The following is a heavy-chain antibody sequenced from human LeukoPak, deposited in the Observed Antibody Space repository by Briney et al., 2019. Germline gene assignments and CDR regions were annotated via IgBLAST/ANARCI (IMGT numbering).Heavy chain of an antibody. CDR1: GFPFSSYV. Sequence: PGGSLRLSCAASGFPFSSYVMHWVRQAPGKGLEWVAIIRSDGSDKYYADSVKGRFTISRDNSKSTLYVQLSSLRAEDTAVYYCARSYGDATFDYWGQGTLVTVSS. CDR2: IRSDGSDK. D-gene: IGHD4-17*01. CDR3: ARSYGDATFDY. V-gene: IGHV3-33*01. J-gene: IGHJ4*02.